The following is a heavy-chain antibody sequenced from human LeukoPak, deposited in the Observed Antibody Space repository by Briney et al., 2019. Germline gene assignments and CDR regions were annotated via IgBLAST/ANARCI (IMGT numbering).Heavy chain of an antibody. J-gene: IGHJ6*03. V-gene: IGHV3-11*04. D-gene: IGHD3-16*01. CDR2: IKGIGPTT. CDR3: ARAGELRYMDV. Sequence: GAPLLLSGAASGFFFSDYYMSWIRQAPGKGLEWVSIIKGIGPTTYYADSVKGRFTISRDNAKNSLFLQMTSLRADDTAIYYCARAGELRYMDVWGKGTAVTVSS. CDR1: GFFFSDYY.